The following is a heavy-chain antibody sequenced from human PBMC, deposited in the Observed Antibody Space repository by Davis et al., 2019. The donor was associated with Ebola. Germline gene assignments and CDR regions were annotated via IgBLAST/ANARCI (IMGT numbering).Heavy chain of an antibody. CDR3: ARDREGDFDL. CDR2: INTKTGDP. J-gene: IGHJ4*02. Sequence: AASVKVSCKASGYTFAAQYIHWVRQAPRQGFEWMGWINTKTGDPTYAQGVTGRFAFFLDTSVSTAYLQISSLKPEDTAVYYCARDREGDFDLWGQGTLVTVSS. V-gene: IGHV7-4-1*02. D-gene: IGHD1-26*01. CDR1: GYTFAAQY.